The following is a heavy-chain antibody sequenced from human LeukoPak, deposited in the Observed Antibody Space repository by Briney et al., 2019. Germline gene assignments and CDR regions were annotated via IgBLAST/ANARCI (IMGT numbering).Heavy chain of an antibody. Sequence: PSETLSLTCTVSGDSISTSNSYWGWIRQPPGKGLEWIGSIYYTGTTYSNPSLKSRVTISVDTSKNQFSLKLSSVTAADTAVYYCARDWYTAERWTIYYSYYIDVWGKGTTVTVSS. V-gene: IGHV4-39*02. J-gene: IGHJ6*03. CDR3: ARDWYTAERWTIYYSYYIDV. D-gene: IGHD4-23*01. CDR1: GDSISTSNSY. CDR2: IYYTGTT.